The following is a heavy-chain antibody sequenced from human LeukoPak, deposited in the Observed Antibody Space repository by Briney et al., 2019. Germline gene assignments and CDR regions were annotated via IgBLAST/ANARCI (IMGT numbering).Heavy chain of an antibody. D-gene: IGHD6-19*01. CDR2: IRYDGSNK. CDR3: AKEGSGWYQSPHYFDY. CDR1: GFTFSSYG. J-gene: IGHJ4*02. V-gene: IGHV3-30*02. Sequence: GGSLRLSCAASGFTFSSYGMHWVRQAPGKGLEWVAFIRYDGSNKYYADSVKGRFTISRDNSKNTLYLQMNSLRAEDTAVFYCAKEGSGWYQSPHYFDYWGQGTLVTVSS.